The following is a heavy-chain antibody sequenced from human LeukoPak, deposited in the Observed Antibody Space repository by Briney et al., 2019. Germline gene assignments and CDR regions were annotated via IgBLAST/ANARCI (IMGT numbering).Heavy chain of an antibody. CDR2: IKQDGSEE. D-gene: IGHD6-19*01. Sequence: GGSLRLSCAASEFTFSAYWMTWVRQAPGKGLEWVASIKQDGSEEYYVDSVKGRFSISRDNAKKSLYLQMNDLRVEDTAIYYCARVEDTSGWCWLAYWGQGTLVTVSS. J-gene: IGHJ4*02. CDR3: ARVEDTSGWCWLAY. CDR1: EFTFSAYW. V-gene: IGHV3-7*01.